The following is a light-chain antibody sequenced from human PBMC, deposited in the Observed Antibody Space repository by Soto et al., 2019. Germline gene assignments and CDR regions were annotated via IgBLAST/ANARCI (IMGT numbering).Light chain of an antibody. CDR3: HQYGSSPLT. J-gene: IGKJ4*01. CDR1: QSVGSD. CDR2: GAS. Sequence: EIVMTQSPATLSVSPGEGATLSCRASQSVGSDLAWYQQKPGQAPRLLIYGASNRASGIPDRFSGGGSGTDFTLTISRLEPEDFAVYYCHQYGSSPLTFGGGTKVDIK. V-gene: IGKV3-20*01.